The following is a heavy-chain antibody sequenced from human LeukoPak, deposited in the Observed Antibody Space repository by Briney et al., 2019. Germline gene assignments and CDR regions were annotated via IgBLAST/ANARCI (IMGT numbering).Heavy chain of an antibody. D-gene: IGHD3-16*01. CDR2: IYYSGST. CDR1: GGSISSGGYY. Sequence: PSETLSLTCTVSGGSISSGGYYWSWIRQHPGKGLEWIGYIYYSGSTYYNPSLKSRVTISVDTSKNQFSLRLSSVTAADTAVYYCARSAYASLVDYWGQGTLVTVSS. V-gene: IGHV4-31*03. J-gene: IGHJ4*02. CDR3: ARSAYASLVDY.